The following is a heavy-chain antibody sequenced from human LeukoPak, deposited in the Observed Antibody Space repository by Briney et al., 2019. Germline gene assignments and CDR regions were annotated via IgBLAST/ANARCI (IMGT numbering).Heavy chain of an antibody. V-gene: IGHV4-34*01. CDR1: GGSFSGHY. CDR2: INHSGYT. D-gene: IGHD1-26*01. Sequence: PSETLSLTCAVYGGSFSGHYWNWIRQSPGKGLEWIGEINHSGYTDKNPSLKSRITISVDTSKNQFSLKLTSVTAADTALYYCARGEKWDLHAFDFWGQGTMVTVSS. J-gene: IGHJ3*01. CDR3: ARGEKWDLHAFDF.